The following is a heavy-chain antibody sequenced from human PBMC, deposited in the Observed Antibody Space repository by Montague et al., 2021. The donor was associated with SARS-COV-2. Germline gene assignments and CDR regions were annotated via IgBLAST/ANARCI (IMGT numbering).Heavy chain of an antibody. Sequence: SLRLSCAASGFTFSSYEMNWVRQAPGKGLEWVSYISRSGSIIYYXDSXKGRFTISRDNAKNSLYLQMNSLRAEDTAVYYCAREYIEAAGHGNDYWGQGTLVTVSS. CDR1: GFTFSSYE. CDR3: AREYIEAAGHGNDY. V-gene: IGHV3-48*03. J-gene: IGHJ4*02. D-gene: IGHD6-13*01. CDR2: ISRSGSII.